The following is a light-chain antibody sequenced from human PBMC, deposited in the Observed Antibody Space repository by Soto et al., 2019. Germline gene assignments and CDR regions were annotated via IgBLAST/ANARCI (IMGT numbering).Light chain of an antibody. CDR3: QQYGSSGT. Sequence: EILLTHXPGTLSXXXXGXSTXSXRASQSVSNNYLAWYQQKPGQAPRLLIYGASNRATGIPDRFSGSGSGTDFTLTISRLEPEDFAVYYCQQYGSSGTFGQGTKVDIK. J-gene: IGKJ1*01. CDR2: GAS. CDR1: QSVSNNY. V-gene: IGKV3-20*01.